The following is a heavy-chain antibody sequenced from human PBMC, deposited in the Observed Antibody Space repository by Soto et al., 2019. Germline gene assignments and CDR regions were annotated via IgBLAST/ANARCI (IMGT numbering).Heavy chain of an antibody. V-gene: IGHV1-69*04. D-gene: IGHD3-3*01. CDR3: ARDRITTRGDAFDL. CDR2: IIPIPDIT. J-gene: IGHJ3*01. Sequence: GASVKVSCKAPGGTCSTYIISWVRQAPGQGIEWMGRIIPIPDITNYAQKFQGRVTVPADRSTSTAYMELTSLKSEDTAVYYCARDRITTRGDAFDLWGQGTMVTVSS. CDR1: GGTCSTYI.